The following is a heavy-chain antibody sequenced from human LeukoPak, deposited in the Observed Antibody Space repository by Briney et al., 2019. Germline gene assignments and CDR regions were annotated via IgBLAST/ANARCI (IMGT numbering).Heavy chain of an antibody. CDR3: ARKFGTGWFFDY. CDR1: GGSISSYY. V-gene: IGHV4-59*01. Sequence: PSETLSLTCTVSGGSISSYYWSWIRQPPGKGLEWIGYVSYSGSTDYDPSLASRVTISLDTSKNQFSLKLRSVTAADTAVYYCARKFGTGWFFDYWGRGTLVTVSS. J-gene: IGHJ4*02. CDR2: VSYSGST. D-gene: IGHD6-19*01.